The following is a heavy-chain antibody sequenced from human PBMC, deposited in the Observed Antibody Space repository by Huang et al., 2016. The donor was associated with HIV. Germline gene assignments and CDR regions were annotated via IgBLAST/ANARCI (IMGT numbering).Heavy chain of an antibody. CDR2: INHRRST. D-gene: IGHD3-10*01. V-gene: IGHV4-34*01. Sequence: QVHLQQWGAGLLKPSETLSLTCAVYGGSFNGYYWSWIRQPPGKGLEWIGEINHRRSTNYNPSLKSRVTVSVDTSKNQFSLKLRSGTAADTAVYYCARAGRGVISMVRGVINYFDYWGQGTLVTVSS. CDR1: GGSFNGYY. J-gene: IGHJ4*02. CDR3: ARAGRGVISMVRGVINYFDY.